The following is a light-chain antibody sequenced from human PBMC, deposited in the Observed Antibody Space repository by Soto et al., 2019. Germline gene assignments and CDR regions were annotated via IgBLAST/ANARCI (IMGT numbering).Light chain of an antibody. Sequence: QSALTQPASVSGSPGQSITISCTGNSGDVGHYNYVSWYQQHPGKAPKLMIYEVSNRPSGVSNRFSGSKSGNTASLIISGLQAEDEADYYCTSYTTSRIWVFGGGTKLTVL. CDR2: EVS. CDR1: SGDVGHYNY. J-gene: IGLJ3*02. CDR3: TSYTTSRIWV. V-gene: IGLV2-14*01.